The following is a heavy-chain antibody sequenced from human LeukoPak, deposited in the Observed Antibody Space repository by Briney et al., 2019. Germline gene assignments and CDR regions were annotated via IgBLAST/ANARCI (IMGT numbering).Heavy chain of an antibody. CDR1: NGSFSGYY. D-gene: IGHD5-18*01. CDR3: ARLTAMATNAFDI. V-gene: IGHV4-59*01. Sequence: SETLSLTCAVYNGSFSGYYWSWIRQPPGKGLEWIGYIYYSGSTNYNPSLKSRVTISVDTSKNQFSLKLSSVTAADTAVYYCARLTAMATNAFDIWGQGTMVTVSS. CDR2: IYYSGST. J-gene: IGHJ3*02.